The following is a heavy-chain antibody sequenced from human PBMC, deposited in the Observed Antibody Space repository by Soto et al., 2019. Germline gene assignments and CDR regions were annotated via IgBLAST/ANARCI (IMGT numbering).Heavy chain of an antibody. CDR3: ARGLSPTYSSGWYLYNWFDP. Sequence: KTSETLSLTCTVSGGSVSSGSYYWSWIRQPPGKGLEWIGYIYYSGSTNYNPSLKSRVTISVDTSKNQFSLKLSSVTAADTAVYYCARGLSPTYSSGWYLYNWFDPWGQGTLVTVSS. J-gene: IGHJ5*02. CDR2: IYYSGST. D-gene: IGHD6-19*01. V-gene: IGHV4-61*01. CDR1: GGSVSSGSYY.